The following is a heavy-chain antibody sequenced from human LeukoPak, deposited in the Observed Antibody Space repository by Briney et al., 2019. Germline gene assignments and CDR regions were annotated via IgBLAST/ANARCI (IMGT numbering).Heavy chain of an antibody. J-gene: IGHJ4*02. CDR3: ARGSAIRLVTATRNYFDY. CDR2: INHRGST. V-gene: IGHV4-34*01. Sequence: SETLSLTCGVYGGSFSGYYWTWIRQPPGKGLEWIGEINHRGSTNYNPSLKSRVTISVDTSKNEFSLNLDSVTAADTAVYYCARGSAIRLVTATRNYFDYWGQGTLVTVSS. CDR1: GGSFSGYY. D-gene: IGHD2-21*02.